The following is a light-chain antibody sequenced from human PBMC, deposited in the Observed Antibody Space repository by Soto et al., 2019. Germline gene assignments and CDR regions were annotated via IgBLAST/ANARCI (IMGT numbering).Light chain of an antibody. CDR1: QSVSSY. CDR2: DAS. CDR3: QQRSNWPPIT. V-gene: IGKV3-11*01. Sequence: IALTQSQATLSLYPGERATLSCRASQSVSSYLAWYQQKPGQAPRLLIYDASNRATGIPARFSGSGSGTDFTLTIRSLEPEDLAVYYGQQRSNWPPITFRQGTRLEIK. J-gene: IGKJ5*01.